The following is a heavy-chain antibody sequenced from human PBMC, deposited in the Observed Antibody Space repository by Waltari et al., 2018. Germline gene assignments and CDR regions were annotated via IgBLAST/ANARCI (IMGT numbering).Heavy chain of an antibody. D-gene: IGHD2-21*01. V-gene: IGHV3-48*03. CDR1: GFTFSSYE. CDR2: ISSSGSTI. J-gene: IGHJ4*02. CDR3: ARLLTPSLSSLRNCGGDCDDY. Sequence: EVQLVESGGGLVQPGGSLRLSCAASGFTFSSYEMNWVRQAPGKGLEWVSYISSSGSTIYYADSVKGRFTISRDNAKNSLYLQMNSLRAEDTAVYYCARLLTPSLSSLRNCGGDCDDYWGQGTLVTVAS.